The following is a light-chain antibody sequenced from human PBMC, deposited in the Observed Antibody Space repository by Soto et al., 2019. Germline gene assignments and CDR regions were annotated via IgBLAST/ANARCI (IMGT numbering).Light chain of an antibody. V-gene: IGLV2-14*01. Sequence: QSALTQPASVSGSPGQSITISCTGTSSDVGGYNYVSWYQQHPGKAPKLMIYEVSNRPSGVSNRFSGSKSGNTASLTISGLQVEDEADYYCSSYTSSRTMVFGGGTKLTVL. J-gene: IGLJ2*01. CDR3: SSYTSSRTMV. CDR1: SSDVGGYNY. CDR2: EVS.